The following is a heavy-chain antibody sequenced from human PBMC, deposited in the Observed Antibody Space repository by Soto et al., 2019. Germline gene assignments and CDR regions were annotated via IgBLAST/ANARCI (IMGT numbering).Heavy chain of an antibody. V-gene: IGHV1-18*01. D-gene: IGHD2-2*01. CDR1: VYAFNAYY. Sequence: XSVKVSCKASVYAFNAYYSSWLRQAPGQGLEWIGWISTYNGNTNYVPKFQGRITMTTDTSTSTAYMELRSLRSDDTALYFCARDTSNYVDFWGQGPPVTVSS. J-gene: IGHJ4*02. CDR3: ARDTSNYVDF. CDR2: ISTYNGNT.